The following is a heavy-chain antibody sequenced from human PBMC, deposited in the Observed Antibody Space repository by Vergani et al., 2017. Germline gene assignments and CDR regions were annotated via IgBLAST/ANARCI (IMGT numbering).Heavy chain of an antibody. J-gene: IGHJ3*02. V-gene: IGHV4-31*03. CDR1: GGSISSGSYY. CDR3: ARGEYYDFWSGYAFDI. Sequence: QVQLQESGPGLVKPSQTLSLTCTVSGGSISSGSYYWSWIRQHPGKGLEWIGYIYYSGSTYYNPSLKSRVTISVDTSKNQFSLKLSSVTAADTAVYYCARGEYYDFWSGYAFDIWGQGTMVTVSS. D-gene: IGHD3-3*01. CDR2: IYYSGST.